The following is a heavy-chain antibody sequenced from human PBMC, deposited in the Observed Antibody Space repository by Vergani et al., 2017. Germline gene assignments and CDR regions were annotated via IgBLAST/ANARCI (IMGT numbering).Heavy chain of an antibody. V-gene: IGHV4-31*03. D-gene: IGHD2-2*01. CDR3: ARGVVXAAAIRYGLGYFDL. CDR2: IYYSGST. J-gene: IGHJ2*01. CDR1: GGSISSGGYY. Sequence: QLQESGPGLVKPSATLSLTCSVSGGSISSGGYYWSWIRQHPGKGLEWIGYIYYSGSTYYNPSLKSRVTISVDTSKNQFSLKLSSVTAADTAVYYCARGVVXAAAIRYGLGYFDLWGRGTLVTVSS.